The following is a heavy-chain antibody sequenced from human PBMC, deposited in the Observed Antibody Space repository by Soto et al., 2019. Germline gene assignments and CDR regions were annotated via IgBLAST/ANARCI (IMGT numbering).Heavy chain of an antibody. V-gene: IGHV3-23*01. D-gene: IGHD6-13*01. J-gene: IGHJ6*01. CDR1: GFPFSSYG. CDR3: ARPLEQHQLGFGMDV. Sequence: PGGSLRLSCAACGFPFSSYGMNWVRQAPGKGLEWVSAISGSDGTTHYADSVKGRFTISRDNSKSTLYLQMNSLRAEDTAVYYCARPLEQHQLGFGMDVWGQGSPVTVSS. CDR2: ISGSDGTT.